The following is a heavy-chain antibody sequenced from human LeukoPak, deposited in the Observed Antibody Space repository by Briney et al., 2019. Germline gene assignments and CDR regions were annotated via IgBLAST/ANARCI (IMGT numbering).Heavy chain of an antibody. CDR1: GYTITDYY. D-gene: IGHD3-10*01. CDR2: INPNSGGT. Sequence: ASVKVSCKASGYTITDYYIHWVRQAPGQGLEWMGWINPNSGGTNYAQTFEGRVTMTTDTSISTAYVELTSLTSDDTAVYFCARAHYLRLYFFDYWGQGTLVTVSS. CDR3: ARAHYLRLYFFDY. J-gene: IGHJ4*02. V-gene: IGHV1-2*02.